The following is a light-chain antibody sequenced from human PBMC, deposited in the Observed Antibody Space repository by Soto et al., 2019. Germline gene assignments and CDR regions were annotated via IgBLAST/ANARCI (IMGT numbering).Light chain of an antibody. J-gene: IGKJ5*01. CDR3: QQYNNWPIT. CDR1: QNIIRD. CDR2: GAS. V-gene: IGKV3-15*01. Sequence: EIVMTQSPATLSVSPGARATLSCRADQNIIRDLSWYQQKPGQAPRLLIYGASTRATGVPARFSGSGYGTEFTLTISSLQSEDFEVYYCQQYNNWPITFGQGTRLEI.